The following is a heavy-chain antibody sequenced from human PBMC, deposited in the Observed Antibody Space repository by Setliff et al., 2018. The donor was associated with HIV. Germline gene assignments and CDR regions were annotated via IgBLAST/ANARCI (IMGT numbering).Heavy chain of an antibody. J-gene: IGHJ5*02. V-gene: IGHV4-39*01. D-gene: IGHD3-3*01. CDR1: GGSMNSSSYY. CDR2: FYYSGKT. CDR3: SRSDFWVGYTALYNWFDP. Sequence: SETLSLTCTVSGGSMNSSSYYWGWIRQPPGKGLEWLGSFYYSGKTYDNPSLKSRVTLSVDTSKNQFFLKLNSVTAADTAVYYCSRSDFWVGYTALYNWFDPWGQGTLVTVSS.